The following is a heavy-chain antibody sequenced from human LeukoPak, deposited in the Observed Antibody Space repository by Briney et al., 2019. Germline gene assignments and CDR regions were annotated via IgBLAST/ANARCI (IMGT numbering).Heavy chain of an antibody. CDR3: ARDQERGALMGWFDP. Sequence: ASVKVSCKASGYTFTSYYMHWARQAPGQGLEWMGIINPSGGSTSYAQKFQGRVTMTRDMSTSTVYMELSSLRSEDTAVYYCARDQERGALMGWFDPWGQGTLVTVSS. V-gene: IGHV1-46*01. J-gene: IGHJ5*02. CDR1: GYTFTSYY. CDR2: INPSGGST. D-gene: IGHD1-26*01.